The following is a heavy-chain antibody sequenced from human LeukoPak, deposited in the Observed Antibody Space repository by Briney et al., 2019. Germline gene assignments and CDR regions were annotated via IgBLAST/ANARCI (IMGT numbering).Heavy chain of an antibody. CDR3: ARDLSSVAPDY. D-gene: IGHD2/OR15-2a*01. CDR1: GFTFSSYW. Sequence: GGSLRLSCAASGFTFSSYWMSWVRQAPGKGLEWVAKIKQDGSEKYYVDSVKGRFTISRDNAKNSLYLQMNSLRAEDTAVYYCARDLSSVAPDYWGQGTLVTVSS. CDR2: IKQDGSEK. J-gene: IGHJ4*02. V-gene: IGHV3-7*01.